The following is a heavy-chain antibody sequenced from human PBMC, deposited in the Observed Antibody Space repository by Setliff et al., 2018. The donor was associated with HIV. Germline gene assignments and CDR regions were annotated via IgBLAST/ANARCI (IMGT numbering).Heavy chain of an antibody. D-gene: IGHD3-10*02. CDR3: AHRLEGIIMSGGNFDY. J-gene: IGHJ4*02. CDR2: IYWDDDK. V-gene: IGHV2-5*02. Sequence: GSGPTLVNPTQTLTLTCTFSGFSLSTSGVGVGWIRQPPGKALEWLALIYWDDDKRYSPSLKSRLTITKDTSKNQVVLTMTNMDPVDTATYYCAHRLEGIIMSGGNFDYWGQGTLVTVSS. CDR1: GFSLSTSGVG.